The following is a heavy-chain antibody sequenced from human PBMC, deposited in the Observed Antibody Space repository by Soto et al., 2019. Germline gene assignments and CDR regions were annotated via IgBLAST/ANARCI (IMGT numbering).Heavy chain of an antibody. D-gene: IGHD2-15*01. V-gene: IGHV1-58*02. CDR3: SADRPGIGVGWWV. Sequence: GASVKVSGKASGSGFISAGIQWVRQAHGQRLEWIGWIVVASGQTNYAQNFRGRVAVTRDTSTATAYIELTGLTSEDTAVYFCSADRPGIGVGWWVWGQGTTVTVSS. J-gene: IGHJ6*02. CDR1: GSGFISAG. CDR2: IVVASGQT.